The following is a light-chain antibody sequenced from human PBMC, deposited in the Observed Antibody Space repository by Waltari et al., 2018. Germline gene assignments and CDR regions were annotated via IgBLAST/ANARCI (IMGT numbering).Light chain of an antibody. CDR3: ASHGNNKV. CDR2: GVD. CDR1: SSDVGLYNF. V-gene: IGLV2-8*01. Sequence: QSALTQPASVSGSPGQSITISCTGTSSDVGLYNFVSWYQQHPGKAPKRIISGVDKRPSGVPDRFSGSKSGSTAYLTVSGLQAEDEADYYCASHGNNKVFGGGTKLTVL. J-gene: IGLJ3*02.